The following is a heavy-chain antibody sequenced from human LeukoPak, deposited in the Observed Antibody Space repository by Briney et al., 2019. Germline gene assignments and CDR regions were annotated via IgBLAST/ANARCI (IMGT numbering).Heavy chain of an antibody. V-gene: IGHV4-34*01. CDR3: ARHAGYCSSTSCSLHYYYMDV. CDR2: INHSGST. D-gene: IGHD2-2*01. J-gene: IGHJ6*03. CDR1: GGSFSGYY. Sequence: SETLSLTCAVYGGSFSGYYWSWIRQPPGKGLEWIGEINHSGSTNYNPSLKSRVTISVDTSKNQFSLKLSSVTAADTAVYYCARHAGYCSSTSCSLHYYYMDVWGKGTTVTVSS.